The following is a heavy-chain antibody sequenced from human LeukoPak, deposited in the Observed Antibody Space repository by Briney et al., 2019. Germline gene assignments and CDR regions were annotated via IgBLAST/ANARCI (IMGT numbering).Heavy chain of an antibody. J-gene: IGHJ3*02. Sequence: GVSLRLSCAASGFTFSSYWMHWVRQDPGKGLVWVSRISTDGSGTNSADSVKGRFTISRDNAKNTLYLQMNSLRAEDTAVYYCVREYSSSSGRAFDIWGQGTMVTVSP. D-gene: IGHD6-6*01. CDR1: GFTFSSYW. V-gene: IGHV3-74*01. CDR3: VREYSSSSGRAFDI. CDR2: ISTDGSGT.